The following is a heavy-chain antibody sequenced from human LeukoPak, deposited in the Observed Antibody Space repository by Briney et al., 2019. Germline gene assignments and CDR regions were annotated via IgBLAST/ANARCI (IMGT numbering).Heavy chain of an antibody. J-gene: IGHJ5*02. CDR3: ARDYYDSSGYYSVWFDP. Sequence: ASVKVSCKASGYTFTGYYMHWVRQAPGQGLERMGWINPNSGGTNYAQKFQGRVTMTRDTSISTAYMELSRLRADAAAVYYCARDYYDSSGYYSVWFDPWGQGTLVTVSS. V-gene: IGHV1-2*02. D-gene: IGHD3-22*01. CDR1: GYTFTGYY. CDR2: INPNSGGT.